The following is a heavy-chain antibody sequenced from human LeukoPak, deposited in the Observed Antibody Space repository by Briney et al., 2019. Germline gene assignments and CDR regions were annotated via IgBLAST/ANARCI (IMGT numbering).Heavy chain of an antibody. Sequence: SETLSLTCTVSGGSIISGSYNWSWIRQPAGKGLEWIGRIYTSGSTNYNPSLKSRVTISVDTSKNQFSLKLSSVTAADPAVYYCASLYSCSLPDAFDIWGQGTMVTVSS. CDR1: GGSIISGSYN. CDR2: IYTSGST. CDR3: ASLYSCSLPDAFDI. D-gene: IGHD6-13*01. J-gene: IGHJ3*02. V-gene: IGHV4-61*02.